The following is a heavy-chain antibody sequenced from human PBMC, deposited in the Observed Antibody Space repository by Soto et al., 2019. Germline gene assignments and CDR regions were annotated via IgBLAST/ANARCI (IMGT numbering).Heavy chain of an antibody. CDR3: ALVHEQQLGEGWFNP. CDR1: GYSFTSYW. D-gene: IGHD6-13*01. CDR2: IDPSDSYT. J-gene: IGHJ5*02. Sequence: EVQLVQSGAEVKKPGESLRISCKGSGYSFTSYWISWVRQMPGKGLEWMGRIDPSDSYTNYSPSFQGHVTISADKSISTAYLQWSSLKASDTAMYYCALVHEQQLGEGWFNPWGQGTLVTVSS. V-gene: IGHV5-10-1*03.